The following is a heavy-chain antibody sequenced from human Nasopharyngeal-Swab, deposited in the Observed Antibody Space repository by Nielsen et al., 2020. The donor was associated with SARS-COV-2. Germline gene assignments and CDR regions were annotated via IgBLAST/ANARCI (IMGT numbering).Heavy chain of an antibody. V-gene: IGHV4-31*03. Sequence: SETLSLTCTVSGGSISSGNYFWSWIRQHPGKGLEWIGYIHHTGETYYNPSLESRLTISLDTSQNQFSLRLTSVTAADTAVYYCAREVIERAASDAFDFWGQGTMVTVSS. CDR1: GGSISSGNYF. D-gene: IGHD3-16*02. J-gene: IGHJ3*01. CDR2: IHHTGET. CDR3: AREVIERAASDAFDF.